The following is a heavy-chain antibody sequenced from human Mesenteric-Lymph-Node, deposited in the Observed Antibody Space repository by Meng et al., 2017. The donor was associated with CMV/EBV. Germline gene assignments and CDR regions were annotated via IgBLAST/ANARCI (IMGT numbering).Heavy chain of an antibody. CDR2: IFYNGST. Sequence: GSISSDEYYWSWLRQPPGKGLEWIGNIFYNGSTYYNPSLKSRLIISIDTSKKQFSLKLTSVTAADTAVFYCARAPTPYGGFRTTAGYWGQGTLVTVSS. CDR1: GSISSDEYY. D-gene: IGHD4-23*01. V-gene: IGHV4-30-4*08. CDR3: ARAPTPYGGFRTTAGY. J-gene: IGHJ4*02.